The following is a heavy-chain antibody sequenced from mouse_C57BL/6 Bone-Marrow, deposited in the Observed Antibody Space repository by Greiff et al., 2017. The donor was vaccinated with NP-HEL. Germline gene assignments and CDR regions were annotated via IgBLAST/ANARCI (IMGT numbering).Heavy chain of an antibody. D-gene: IGHD2-3*01. J-gene: IGHJ3*01. CDR1: GFNIKNTY. CDR2: IDPANGNT. V-gene: IGHV14-3*01. Sequence: VHVKQSVAELVRPGASVKLSCTASGFNIKNTYMHWVKQRPEQGLEWIGRIDPANGNTKYAPKFQGKATITADTSSNTAYLQLSSLTSEDTAIYYCARGGWLLRGGFAYWGQGTLVTVSA. CDR3: ARGGWLLRGGFAY.